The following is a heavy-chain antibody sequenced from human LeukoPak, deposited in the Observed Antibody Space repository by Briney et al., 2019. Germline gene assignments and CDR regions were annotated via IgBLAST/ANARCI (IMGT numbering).Heavy chain of an antibody. CDR3: ARGPGTYYDILTGYYTTGSFDY. CDR1: GGSISSYY. J-gene: IGHJ4*02. D-gene: IGHD3-9*01. Sequence: PSETLSLTCTVSGGSISSYYWSWIRQPPGKGLEWIGYIYYSGSTNYNPSLKSRVTISVDTSKNQFSLKLSSVTAADTAVYYCARGPGTYYDILTGYYTTGSFDYWGQGTLVTVSS. CDR2: IYYSGST. V-gene: IGHV4-59*12.